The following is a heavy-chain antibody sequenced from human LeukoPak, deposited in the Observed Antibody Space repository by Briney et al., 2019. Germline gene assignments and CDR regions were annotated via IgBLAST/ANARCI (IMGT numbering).Heavy chain of an antibody. Sequence: PSETLSLTCTVSGGSISSSSDYWGWIRQAPGTGLEWIGSIYYHENTYYNSSLKSRVTISVDTSKNQFSLKLSSVTAADTAVYYCARQTPRYSSGWYGSYYYYYMDVWGKGTTVTISS. CDR1: GGSISSSSDY. D-gene: IGHD6-19*01. V-gene: IGHV4-39*01. CDR2: IYYHENT. CDR3: ARQTPRYSSGWYGSYYYYYMDV. J-gene: IGHJ6*03.